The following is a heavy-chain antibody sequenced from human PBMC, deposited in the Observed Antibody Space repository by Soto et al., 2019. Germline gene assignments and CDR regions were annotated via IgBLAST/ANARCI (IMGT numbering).Heavy chain of an antibody. D-gene: IGHD1-26*01. V-gene: IGHV3-30*18. CDR3: AKGVRGSYGGAYYYYYGMDV. Sequence: QVQLVESGGGVVQPGRSLRLSCAASGFTFSSYGMHWVRQAPGKGLEWVAVISYDGNNKYYVDSVKGRFTISRDNSKNTLYLQMNSLRAEDTAVYYCAKGVRGSYGGAYYYYYGMDVWGQGTTVTVSS. CDR2: ISYDGNNK. CDR1: GFTFSSYG. J-gene: IGHJ6*02.